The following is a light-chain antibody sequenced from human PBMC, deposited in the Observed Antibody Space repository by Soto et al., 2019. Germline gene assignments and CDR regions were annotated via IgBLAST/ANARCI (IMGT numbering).Light chain of an antibody. Sequence: EIVMTQSPATLSVSPGERATLSCRASQTVNSNLAWYQKKPGQAPRLLIYGASTRAPGIPARFSGSGSGTEFTLTISSLQSEDFAVYYCHQYNNWPPLTFGGGTKLEIK. V-gene: IGKV3D-15*01. CDR3: HQYNNWPPLT. CDR2: GAS. CDR1: QTVNSN. J-gene: IGKJ4*01.